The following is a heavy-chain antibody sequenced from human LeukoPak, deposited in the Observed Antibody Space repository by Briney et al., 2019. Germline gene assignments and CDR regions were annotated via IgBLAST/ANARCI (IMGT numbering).Heavy chain of an antibody. D-gene: IGHD5-18*01. J-gene: IGHJ4*02. V-gene: IGHV4-4*08. CDR1: GGSISNYY. CDR3: ARVLYNYGPHYFDF. Sequence: SETLSLTCTVSGGSISNYYWSWIRQAPGKGLEWIGYIYTTGSTNYNPSLKSRVTISVDTFKNQFSLKLSSVTAADTAVYYCARVLYNYGPHYFDFWGQGTLVTVSS. CDR2: IYTTGST.